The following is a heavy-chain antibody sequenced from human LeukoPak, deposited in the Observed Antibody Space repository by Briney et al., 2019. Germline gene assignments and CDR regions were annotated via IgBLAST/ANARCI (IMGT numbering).Heavy chain of an antibody. J-gene: IGHJ4*02. Sequence: ASVKVSCKASGYTFTSYDINWVRQATGQGLEWMGWMNPNSGNTGYAQKFQGRVTITRNTSISTAYMELSSLRSEDTAVYYCARAAPAYCGGDCYSGDYWGQGTLVTVSS. V-gene: IGHV1-8*03. CDR2: MNPNSGNT. CDR3: ARAAPAYCGGDCYSGDY. CDR1: GYTFTSYD. D-gene: IGHD2-21*01.